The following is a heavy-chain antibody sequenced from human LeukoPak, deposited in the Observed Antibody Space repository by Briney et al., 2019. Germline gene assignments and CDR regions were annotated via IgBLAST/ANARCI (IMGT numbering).Heavy chain of an antibody. V-gene: IGHV3-23*01. Sequence: GGSLRLSCAASGFTFSSYAMSWVRQAPGKGMEWVSAISSSGGSTYYADSVKGRFTISRDNSKNTLYLQMNSLRAEDTAVYYCANKYHDYYGSGTYSPFDYWGQGTLVTVSS. CDR3: ANKYHDYYGSGTYSPFDY. D-gene: IGHD3-10*01. CDR2: ISSSGGST. CDR1: GFTFSSYA. J-gene: IGHJ4*02.